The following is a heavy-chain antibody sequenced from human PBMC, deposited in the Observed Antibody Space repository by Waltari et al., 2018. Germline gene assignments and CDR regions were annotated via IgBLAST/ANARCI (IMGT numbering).Heavy chain of an antibody. CDR2: ISSSSSTI. J-gene: IGHJ4*02. Sequence: EVQLVESGGGLVQPGGSLRLSCAASGFTFSSYSMNWVRQAPGKGLEWVSYISSSSSTIYYADSVKGRFTISRDNAKNSLYLQMNSLRAEDTAVYYCAREAVAGRFDYWGQGTLVTVSS. CDR3: AREAVAGRFDY. D-gene: IGHD6-19*01. V-gene: IGHV3-48*04. CDR1: GFTFSSYS.